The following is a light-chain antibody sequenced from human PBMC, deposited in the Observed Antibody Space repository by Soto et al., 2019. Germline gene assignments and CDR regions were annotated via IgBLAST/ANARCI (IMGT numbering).Light chain of an antibody. J-gene: IGLJ2*01. CDR2: GNS. Sequence: QAVVTQPPSVSEAPGQRVTISCTGSSSNIGAGYDVHWYQQLPGTAPKLLIYGNSNRPSGVPDRFSGSKSGTSASLAITGLQAEDEADYYCQSYDSSLSALFGGGTKVTVL. CDR1: SSNIGAGYD. CDR3: QSYDSSLSAL. V-gene: IGLV1-40*01.